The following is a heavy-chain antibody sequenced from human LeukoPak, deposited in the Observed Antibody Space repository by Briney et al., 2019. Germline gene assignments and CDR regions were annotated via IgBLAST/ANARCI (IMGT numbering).Heavy chain of an antibody. V-gene: IGHV4-4*07. D-gene: IGHD3-10*01. Sequence: SSETLSLTCSVSGDSITYFYWSWIRQAAGKGLEWIGRISSSGSTDYNASLKSRVTMSVDTSKNQLSLKVISVTAADTAVYYCARNTLWFGELVWFDPWGQGTLVTVSS. CDR1: GDSITYFY. J-gene: IGHJ5*02. CDR3: ARNTLWFGELVWFDP. CDR2: ISSSGST.